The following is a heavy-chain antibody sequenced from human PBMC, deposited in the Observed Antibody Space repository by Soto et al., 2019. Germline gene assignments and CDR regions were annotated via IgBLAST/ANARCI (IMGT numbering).Heavy chain of an antibody. V-gene: IGHV1-58*02. CDR2: IVVGSGNT. CDR1: GFTFTSSA. D-gene: IGHD2-15*01. J-gene: IGHJ4*02. Sequence: ASVKVSCKASGFTFTSSAMQWVRQARGQRLEWIGWIVVGSGNTNCAQKFQERVTITRDMSTSTAYMELSSLRSDDTAVYYCAGARDDDGIWSFDYWGRGILVTVSS. CDR3: AGARDDDGIWSFDY.